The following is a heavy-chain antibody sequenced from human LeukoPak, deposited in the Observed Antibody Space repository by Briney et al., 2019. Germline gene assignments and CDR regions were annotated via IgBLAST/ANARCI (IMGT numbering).Heavy chain of an antibody. CDR3: ARARGNTYGYFEY. CDR1: GLTLSGYW. V-gene: IGHV3-74*01. CDR2: INGDASST. Sequence: GGSLRLSCAASGLTLSGYWMHWVRQAPGKGLVWVSRINGDASSTTYADSVKGRFTISRDNAKSTLYLQMNSLRVEDTAVYYCARARGNTYGYFEYWGQGTLVTVSS. J-gene: IGHJ4*02. D-gene: IGHD5-18*01.